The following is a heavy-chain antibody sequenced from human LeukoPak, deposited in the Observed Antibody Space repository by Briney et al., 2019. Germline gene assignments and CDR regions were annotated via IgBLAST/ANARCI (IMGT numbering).Heavy chain of an antibody. CDR2: IIPIFGTA. J-gene: IGHJ6*03. V-gene: IGHV1-69*06. Sequence: SVKVSCKASGGTFSSYAISWVRQAPGQGLEWMGGIIPIFGTANYAQKFQGRVTITADKSTSTAYMELSSLRSEDTAVYYCARGDYGDLGYYYYMDVWGKGTTVTVSS. D-gene: IGHD4-17*01. CDR1: GGTFSSYA. CDR3: ARGDYGDLGYYYYMDV.